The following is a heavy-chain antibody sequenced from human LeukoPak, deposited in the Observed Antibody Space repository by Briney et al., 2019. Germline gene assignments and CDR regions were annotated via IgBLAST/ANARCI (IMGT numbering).Heavy chain of an antibody. D-gene: IGHD3-22*01. J-gene: IGHJ2*01. Sequence: SETLSLTCAVSGGSISSGGYSWSWIRQPPGKGLEWIGNIYYSGSTYYNPSLKSRVTISVDTSKNQFSLKLSSVTAADTAVYYCARGVTMIVVVIHDWYFDLWGRGTLVTVSS. CDR1: GGSISSGGYS. V-gene: IGHV4-30-2*03. CDR2: IYYSGST. CDR3: ARGVTMIVVVIHDWYFDL.